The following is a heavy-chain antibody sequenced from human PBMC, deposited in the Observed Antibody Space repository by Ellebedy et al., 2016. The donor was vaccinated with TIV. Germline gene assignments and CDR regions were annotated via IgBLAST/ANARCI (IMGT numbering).Heavy chain of an antibody. Sequence: ASVEVSCXASGYAFSGHYIDWVRQAPGQGLEWMGRINPNSGGTNFAQKFQGRVTMTRDTSISTAYMELTRLRFDDTAMYYCARGQSYWGQGTLVTVSS. CDR1: GYAFSGHY. J-gene: IGHJ4*02. CDR2: INPNSGGT. CDR3: ARGQSY. V-gene: IGHV1-2*06.